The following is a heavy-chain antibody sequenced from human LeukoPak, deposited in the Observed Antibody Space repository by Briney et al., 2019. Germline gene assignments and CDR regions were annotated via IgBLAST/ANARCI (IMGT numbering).Heavy chain of an antibody. CDR1: GYSFASYW. V-gene: IGHV5-51*01. D-gene: IGHD5-24*01. J-gene: IGHJ4*02. Sequence: GESLKISCQGSGYSFASYWIVWVRQLPGKGLEWMGIIYPGDSDTRYSPSFQGQVTISADKSISTAYLQWSSLKASDTAIYYCARQSGERWLQSYYFIYWGQGTLVTVSS. CDR3: ARQSGERWLQSYYFIY. CDR2: IYPGDSDT.